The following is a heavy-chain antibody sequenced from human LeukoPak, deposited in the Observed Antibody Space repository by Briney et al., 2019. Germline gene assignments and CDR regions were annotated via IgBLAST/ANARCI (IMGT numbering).Heavy chain of an antibody. J-gene: IGHJ4*02. V-gene: IGHV1-8*01. D-gene: IGHD3-9*01. Sequence: ASVKVSCKASGYTFTSYDINWVRQATGQGLEWMGWMNPNSGNTGYAQKFQGRVTMTRNTSISTAYMELSSLRSEDTAVYYCARALNDILTGPSPFDYWGQGTLVNVSS. CDR3: ARALNDILTGPSPFDY. CDR2: MNPNSGNT. CDR1: GYTFTSYD.